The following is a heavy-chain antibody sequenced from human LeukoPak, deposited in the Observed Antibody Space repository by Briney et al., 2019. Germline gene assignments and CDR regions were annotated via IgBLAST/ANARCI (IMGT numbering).Heavy chain of an antibody. V-gene: IGHV3-74*01. D-gene: IGHD3-10*01. CDR2: INSDGSIT. CDR1: GFTFSNYW. J-gene: IGHJ4*02. Sequence: GGSLRLSCAGSGFTFSNYWMSWVRQAPGKGLVWVSRINSDGSITNYAESVKGRFTISRDNAKNTLYLQMNSLRAEDTAVYYCAKDWVVRGVISYWGQGTLVTVSS. CDR3: AKDWVVRGVISY.